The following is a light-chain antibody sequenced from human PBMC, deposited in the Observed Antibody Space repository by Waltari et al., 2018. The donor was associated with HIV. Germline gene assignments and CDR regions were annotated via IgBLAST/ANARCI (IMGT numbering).Light chain of an antibody. CDR1: RSDVGGYKY. CDR3: SSYAGSNNEI. V-gene: IGLV2-8*01. CDR2: EVS. Sequence: QSALTQPPSASGSPGQSVTISCTGTRSDVGGYKYVSWYHQHPGKAPKLMIYEVSKRPSGVPDRFSGSKSGNTASLTVSGLQAEDEADYYCSSYAGSNNEIFGGGTKLTVL. J-gene: IGLJ2*01.